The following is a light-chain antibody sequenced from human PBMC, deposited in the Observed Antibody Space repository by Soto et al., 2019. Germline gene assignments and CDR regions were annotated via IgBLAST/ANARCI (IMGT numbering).Light chain of an antibody. CDR3: QQYNNWPLT. J-gene: IGKJ4*01. CDR1: QSVSSN. Sequence: EIVMTQTPATLSVSPGERATLSCRASQSVSSNLAWYQQKPGQAPRLLIYGASTRATGIPAMFSGSGSGTEFTLTISILQSEDFAVYYCQQYNNWPLTFGGGTKVEIQ. V-gene: IGKV3-15*01. CDR2: GAS.